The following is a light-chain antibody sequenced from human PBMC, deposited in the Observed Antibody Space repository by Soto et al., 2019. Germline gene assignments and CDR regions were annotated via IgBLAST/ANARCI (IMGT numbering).Light chain of an antibody. CDR1: SSDVGGYNY. CDR3: SSYAGSNNPGV. J-gene: IGLJ1*01. CDR2: EVS. V-gene: IGLV2-8*01. Sequence: QSVLTQPPSASGSPGQSVTISCTGTSSDVGGYNYVSWSQQHPGKAPKLMIYEVSKRPSGVPDRFSGSKSGNTASLTVSGLQAEDEADYYCSSYAGSNNPGVFGTGTKLTVL.